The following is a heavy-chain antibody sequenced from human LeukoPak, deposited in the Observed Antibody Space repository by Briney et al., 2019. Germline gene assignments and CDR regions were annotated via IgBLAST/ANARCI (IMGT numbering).Heavy chain of an antibody. CDR3: AKSPDVALVNFDY. CDR1: GFTFSSYA. CDR2: ISASGGTT. D-gene: IGHD3-3*02. V-gene: IGHV3-23*01. J-gene: IGHJ4*02. Sequence: GGSLRLSCAAYGFTFSSYAITWVRQAPGKGLEWVSTISASGGTTYYADSVKGRFTISRDNSKDTLHLQMNSLRAEDTAVYYCAKSPDVALVNFDYWGQGSLVTVSS.